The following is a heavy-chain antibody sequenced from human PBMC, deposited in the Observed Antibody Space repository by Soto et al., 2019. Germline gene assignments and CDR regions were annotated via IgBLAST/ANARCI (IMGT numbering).Heavy chain of an antibody. CDR3: ARHNHYYDSSGYYDHHGYYYGMDV. D-gene: IGHD3-22*01. CDR1: GGSISSSSYY. CDR2: IYYSGST. J-gene: IGHJ6*02. V-gene: IGHV4-39*01. Sequence: QLQLQESGPGLVKPSETLSLTCTVSGGSISSSSYYWGWIRQPPGKGLEWIGSIYYSGSTYHNPSLKSRVTISVDTSKNQFSLKLSSVTAADTAVYYCARHNHYYDSSGYYDHHGYYYGMDVWGQGTTVTVSS.